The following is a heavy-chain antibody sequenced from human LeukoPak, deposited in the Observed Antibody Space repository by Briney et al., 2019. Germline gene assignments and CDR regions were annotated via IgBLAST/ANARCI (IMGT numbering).Heavy chain of an antibody. Sequence: GESQKISCRGSGYSFTAYWVAWVRQMPGKGLEWMATIYPGDSATTYSPSFQGQVTISADKSITTAYLQWSSLKASDTAMYYCARPAAGLGGFDYWGQGTLVTVSS. CDR1: GYSFTAYW. V-gene: IGHV5-51*01. CDR2: IYPGDSAT. D-gene: IGHD3-16*01. CDR3: ARPAAGLGGFDY. J-gene: IGHJ4*02.